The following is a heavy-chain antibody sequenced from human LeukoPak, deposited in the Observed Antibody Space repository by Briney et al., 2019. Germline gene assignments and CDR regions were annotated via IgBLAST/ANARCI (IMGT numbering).Heavy chain of an antibody. CDR2: IYYTGST. CDR3: ASPGKYFYNYMDV. D-gene: IGHD4-23*01. CDR1: GGSISSSSYY. J-gene: IGHJ6*03. Sequence: PSETLSLTCTVSGGSISSSSYYWGWVRQPPGKGLEWIGTIYYTGSTYYNPSLKSRVTISVDTSKNQFSLKLSSVTAADTAVYYCASPGKYFYNYMDVWGNGTTVTVSS. V-gene: IGHV4-39*01.